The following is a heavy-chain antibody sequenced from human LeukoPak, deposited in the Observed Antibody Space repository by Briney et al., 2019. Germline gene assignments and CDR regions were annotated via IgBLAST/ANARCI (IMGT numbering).Heavy chain of an antibody. J-gene: IGHJ6*03. Sequence: ASVKVSCKASGYTFTSYDINWVRQATGQGLEWMGWMNPNSGNTGYAQKFQGRVTITRNTSISTAYMELSSLRSEDTAVYYCARGPRGWFGELLVGYYYYYYMDVWGKGTTVTVSS. V-gene: IGHV1-8*03. CDR2: MNPNSGNT. CDR1: GYTFTSYD. D-gene: IGHD3-10*01. CDR3: ARGPRGWFGELLVGYYYYYYMDV.